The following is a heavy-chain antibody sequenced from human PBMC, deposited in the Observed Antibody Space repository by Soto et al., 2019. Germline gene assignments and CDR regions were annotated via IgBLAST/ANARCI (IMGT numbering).Heavy chain of an antibody. CDR1: GFTFSSYG. Sequence: PGGSLRVSCAASGFTFSSYGMHWGRQAPGKGLEWVAVIWYDGSNKYYADSVKGRFTISRDNSKNTLYLQMNSLRAEDTAVYYCARVGAVADPFTTYFDYWGQGTLVTVSS. V-gene: IGHV3-33*01. CDR3: ARVGAVADPFTTYFDY. D-gene: IGHD6-19*01. J-gene: IGHJ4*02. CDR2: IWYDGSNK.